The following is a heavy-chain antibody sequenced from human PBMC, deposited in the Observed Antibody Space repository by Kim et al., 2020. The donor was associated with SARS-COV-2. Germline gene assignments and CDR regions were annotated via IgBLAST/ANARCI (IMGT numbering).Heavy chain of an antibody. Sequence: GESLKISCKGSGYSFTTYWIGWVRQKPGKGLEWMGIIYPGDSDTRYSPSFQGQVTISADKSISTAYLQLSTLKASDTAMYYCARHYYDSRAFLLMDIWGQ. D-gene: IGHD3-22*01. V-gene: IGHV5-51*01. CDR2: IYPGDSDT. CDR3: ARHYYDSRAFLLMDI. J-gene: IGHJ3*02. CDR1: GYSFTTYW.